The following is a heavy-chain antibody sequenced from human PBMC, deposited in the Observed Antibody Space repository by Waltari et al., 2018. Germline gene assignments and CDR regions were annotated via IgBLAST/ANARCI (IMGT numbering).Heavy chain of an antibody. D-gene: IGHD1-26*01. CDR2: VYYDGTA. V-gene: IGHV4-39*01. CDR3: ARQVGGQKYYFDY. J-gene: IGHJ4*02. CDR1: GGSISSSGYF. Sequence: QLQLQASGPGLVKPSASLSLTCTVSGGSISSSGYFWDWHRQPPGKELERFVSVYYDGTADSSPSLRSRATVSVDTSKNQFSLRLSSVTAAHAAVHRCARQVGGQKYYFDYWGQGTLVTVSS.